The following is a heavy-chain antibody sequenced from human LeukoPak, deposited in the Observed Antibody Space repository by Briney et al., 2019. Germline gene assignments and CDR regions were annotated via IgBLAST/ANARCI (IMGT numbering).Heavy chain of an antibody. J-gene: IGHJ5*02. CDR1: GGSISSSSYY. CDR2: IYYSGST. CDR3: AGALGYCSSTSCYYWFDP. V-gene: IGHV4-39*01. D-gene: IGHD2-2*01. Sequence: SETLSLTCTVSGGSISSSSYYWGWIRQPPGKGLEWIGSIYYSGSTYYSPSLKSRVTISVDTSKNQFSLKLSSVTAADTAVYYCAGALGYCSSTSCYYWFDPWGQGTLVTVSS.